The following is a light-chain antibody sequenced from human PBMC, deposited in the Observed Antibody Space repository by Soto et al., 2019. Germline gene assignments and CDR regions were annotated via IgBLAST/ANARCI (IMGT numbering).Light chain of an antibody. CDR1: QSISSDH. Sequence: EIVLTQSPGILSLSPGERATLACRASQSISSDHLAWYQQRPGQSPRLLIHGASSRTTGVPDRFSGSGSGTDFTLTISRLEPEDSAVFFFQHYRSAPFTFGPGTKVDIK. CDR3: QHYRSAPFT. J-gene: IGKJ3*01. V-gene: IGKV3-20*01. CDR2: GAS.